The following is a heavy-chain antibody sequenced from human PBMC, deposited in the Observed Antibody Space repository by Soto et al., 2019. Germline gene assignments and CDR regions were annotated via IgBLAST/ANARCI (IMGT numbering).Heavy chain of an antibody. CDR3: AKARGVTTSAFDN. V-gene: IGHV1-69*01. Sequence: QVQLVQSGAEVKKPGSSMKVACKVSGDTFSNSAINWVRQAPGQGLEWLGGIIPYFGAADAAPTFQGRVTIIADDATSTVYMELTNLRHEDTAVYYCAKARGVTTSAFDNWGQGTLVTVSS. CDR1: GDTFSNSA. D-gene: IGHD3-3*01. CDR2: IIPYFGAA. J-gene: IGHJ4*02.